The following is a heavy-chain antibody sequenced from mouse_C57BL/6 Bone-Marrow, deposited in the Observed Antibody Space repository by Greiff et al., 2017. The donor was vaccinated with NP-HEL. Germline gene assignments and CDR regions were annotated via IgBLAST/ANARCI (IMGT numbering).Heavy chain of an antibody. CDR2: IDPEDGDT. J-gene: IGHJ1*03. Sequence: VQLKQSGAELVRPGASVKLSCTASGFNIKDYYMHWVKQRPEQGLEWIGRIDPEDGDTEYAPKFQGKATMTADTSSNTADLQLSSLTSEDTAVYYCTLFTTVVARYFDVWGTGTTFTVAS. CDR1: GFNIKDYY. V-gene: IGHV14-1*01. D-gene: IGHD1-1*01. CDR3: TLFTTVVARYFDV.